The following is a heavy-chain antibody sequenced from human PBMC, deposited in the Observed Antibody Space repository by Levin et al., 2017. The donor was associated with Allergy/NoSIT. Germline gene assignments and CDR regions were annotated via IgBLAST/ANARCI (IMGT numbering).Heavy chain of an antibody. Sequence: SQTLSLPCTVSGGSIRSSSYYWGWIRQPPGKGLEWIGSIYYSGSTYYNPSLKSRVTISVDTSKNQFSLKLSSVTAADTAVYYCARGSVPGYSSSWSSGGFDYWGQGTLVTVSS. CDR2: IYYSGST. V-gene: IGHV4-39*07. D-gene: IGHD6-13*01. CDR3: ARGSVPGYSSSWSSGGFDY. J-gene: IGHJ4*02. CDR1: GGSIRSSSYY.